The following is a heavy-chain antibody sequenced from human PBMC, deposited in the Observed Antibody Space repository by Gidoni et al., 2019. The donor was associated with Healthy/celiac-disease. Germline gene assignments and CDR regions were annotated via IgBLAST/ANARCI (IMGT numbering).Heavy chain of an antibody. CDR1: GYSFTSYW. CDR3: ARHSGGYNPADAFDI. J-gene: IGHJ3*02. V-gene: IGHV5-51*01. CDR2: IYTGDYDN. Sequence: EVQLVQSGAEVKKPGESLKISCKGSGYSFTSYWIGWVRQMLGEGLEWMGIIYTGDYDNRYSPSFQGQVTISADKSISTAYLQWSSLKASDTAMYYCARHSGGYNPADAFDIWGQGTMVTVSS. D-gene: IGHD5-12*01.